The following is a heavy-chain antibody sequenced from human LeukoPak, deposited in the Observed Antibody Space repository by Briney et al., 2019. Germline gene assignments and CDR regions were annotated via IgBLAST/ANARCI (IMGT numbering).Heavy chain of an antibody. CDR2: INPRGEHT. Sequence: ASVKVSRKASGYXLTTYSMYWVRQAPGQGLEWIGMINPRGEHTIYAQKFQGRVTMTSDTSTTTIYMELSSLKSEDTGLYYCARKWSSRNWFDPWGQGTLVTVSS. CDR1: GYXLTTYS. D-gene: IGHD2-8*01. V-gene: IGHV1-46*01. CDR3: ARKWSSRNWFDP. J-gene: IGHJ5*02.